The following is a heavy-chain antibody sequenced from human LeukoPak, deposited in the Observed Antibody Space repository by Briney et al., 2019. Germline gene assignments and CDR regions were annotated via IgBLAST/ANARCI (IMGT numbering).Heavy chain of an antibody. V-gene: IGHV3-30*02. D-gene: IGHD5-18*01. Sequence: GGSLRLSCAASGFTFSSYGMHWVRQAPGKRLEWVAFIHYDGSNKYYADSVKGRFTISRDNSKNTLYLQMNSLRGEDTAVYYCAANTAMVRSLDYWGQGTLVTVSS. J-gene: IGHJ4*02. CDR3: AANTAMVRSLDY. CDR1: GFTFSSYG. CDR2: IHYDGSNK.